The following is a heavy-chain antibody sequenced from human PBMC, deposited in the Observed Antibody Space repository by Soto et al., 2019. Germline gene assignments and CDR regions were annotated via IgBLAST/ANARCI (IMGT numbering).Heavy chain of an antibody. D-gene: IGHD3-10*01. CDR2: ISVSGNRT. J-gene: IGHJ4*02. CDR3: AKQGDSGRFGEIGD. Sequence: EVQLMESGGLLVQPGRSLRLSCAGSGFTLSYYGMSWVRQAPGKGLEWVSAISVSGNRTYYADSVKGRFTISKDIFKNTLYLQMHSLRVEDTAVYYCAKQGDSGRFGEIGDWGQGTLVTVSS. V-gene: IGHV3-23*01. CDR1: GFTLSYYG.